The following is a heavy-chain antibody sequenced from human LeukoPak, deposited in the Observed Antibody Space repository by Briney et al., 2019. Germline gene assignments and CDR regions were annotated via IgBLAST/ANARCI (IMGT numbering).Heavy chain of an antibody. J-gene: IGHJ5*02. D-gene: IGHD3-10*01. Sequence: PSETLSLTCTVSGGSISSYYWSWLRQPPGKGLEWIGYIYYSGSTNYNPSLKSRVTISVDTSKNQSSLKLSSVTAADTAVYYCARDLGVGYYYGSGRTNWFDPWGQGTLVTVSS. CDR1: GGSISSYY. CDR2: IYYSGST. V-gene: IGHV4-59*01. CDR3: ARDLGVGYYYGSGRTNWFDP.